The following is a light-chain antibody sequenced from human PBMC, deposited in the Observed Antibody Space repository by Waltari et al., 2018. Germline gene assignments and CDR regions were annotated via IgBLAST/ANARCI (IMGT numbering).Light chain of an antibody. CDR2: DLN. CDR1: NSDIGGYNF. V-gene: IGLV2-14*03. Sequence: QSALTQPASVSGSPGQSITISCTGSNSDIGGYNFVSWYQQHPGKAPKLMIYDLNKRPSGVSNRFSASKSGKTASLTISGLQAEDEANYYCSSYTTSSTLVFGWGTKVTVL. J-gene: IGLJ2*01. CDR3: SSYTTSSTLV.